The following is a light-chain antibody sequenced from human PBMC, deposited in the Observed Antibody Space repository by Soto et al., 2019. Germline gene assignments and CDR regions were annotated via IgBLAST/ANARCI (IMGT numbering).Light chain of an antibody. Sequence: DIQMTQSPSSVSASVGDRLTITCRASQIINKWLAWYQQKPGKAPTLLIYGASTLQSGVPSRFSGSGSGTDFTLTISSLQPEDFATYYCQQANSCPFTFGPGTKVDIK. J-gene: IGKJ3*01. V-gene: IGKV1-12*02. CDR1: QIINKW. CDR2: GAS. CDR3: QQANSCPFT.